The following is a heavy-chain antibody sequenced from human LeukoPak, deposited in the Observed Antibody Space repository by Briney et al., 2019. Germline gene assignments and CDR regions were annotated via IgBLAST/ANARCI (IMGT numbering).Heavy chain of an antibody. CDR2: IIPIFGTA. CDR3: ASQLGGLVGYYMDV. CDR1: GGTFSSYA. Sequence: SVKVSCKASGGTFSSYAISWVRKAPGQGLEWMGGIIPIFGTANYAQKFQGRVTITADESTSTAYMELSSLRSEDTAVYYCASQLGGLVGYYMDVWGKGTTVTVSS. D-gene: IGHD7-27*01. J-gene: IGHJ6*03. V-gene: IGHV1-69*13.